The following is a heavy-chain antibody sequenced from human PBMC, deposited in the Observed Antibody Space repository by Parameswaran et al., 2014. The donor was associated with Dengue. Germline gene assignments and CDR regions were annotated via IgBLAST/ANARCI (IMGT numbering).Heavy chain of an antibody. J-gene: IGHJ4*02. D-gene: IGHD6-13*01. Sequence: WVRQAPGQGLEWMGGIIPIFGTANYAQKFQGRVTITADESTSTAYMELSSLRSEDTAVYYCARDLPYSSSGDRYFDYWGQGTPVTVSS. V-gene: IGHV1-69*01. CDR2: IIPIFGTA. CDR3: ARDLPYSSSGDRYFDY.